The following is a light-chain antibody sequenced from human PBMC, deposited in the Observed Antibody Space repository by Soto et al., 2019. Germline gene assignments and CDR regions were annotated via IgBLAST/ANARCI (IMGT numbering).Light chain of an antibody. CDR2: GAS. CDR1: QSFSSN. Sequence: EIVMTQSPATLSVSPGERATLSCRASQSFSSNLAWYQQKPGQAPRLLIYGASTRATGIPARFSGSGSGTEFTLTISSMQSEDFAVYYCQQYNNWPLTFGQGTKEDIK. J-gene: IGKJ1*01. CDR3: QQYNNWPLT. V-gene: IGKV3-15*01.